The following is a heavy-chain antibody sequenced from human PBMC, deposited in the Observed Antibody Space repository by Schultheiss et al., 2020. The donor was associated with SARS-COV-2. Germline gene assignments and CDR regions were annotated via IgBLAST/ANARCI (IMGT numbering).Heavy chain of an antibody. CDR3: ARFRRYSSSSYYFDY. Sequence: SETLSLTCTVSGGSISSYYWSWIRQPPGKGLEWIGYIYYSGSTNYNPSLKSRVTISVDTSKNQFSLKLSSVTAADTAVYYCARFRRYSSSSYYFDYWGQGTLVTVSS. CDR2: IYYSGST. J-gene: IGHJ4*02. V-gene: IGHV4-59*01. D-gene: IGHD6-6*01. CDR1: GGSISSYY.